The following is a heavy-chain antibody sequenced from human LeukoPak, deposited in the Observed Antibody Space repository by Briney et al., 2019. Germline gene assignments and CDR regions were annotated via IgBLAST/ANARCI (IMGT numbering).Heavy chain of an antibody. D-gene: IGHD2-15*01. CDR2: IYYSGST. Sequence: TLSLTCTVSGGSISSGDYYWSWIRQHPGKGLEWIGYIYYSGSTYYNPSLKSRVTISVDTSKNQFSLKLSSVTAADTAVYYCAREGVVVAARVSDAFDIWGQGTMVTVSS. J-gene: IGHJ3*02. V-gene: IGHV4-31*03. CDR3: AREGVVVAARVSDAFDI. CDR1: GGSISSGDYY.